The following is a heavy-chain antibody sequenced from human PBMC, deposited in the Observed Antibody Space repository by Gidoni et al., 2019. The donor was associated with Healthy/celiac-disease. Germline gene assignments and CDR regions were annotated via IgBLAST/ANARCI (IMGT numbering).Heavy chain of an antibody. Sequence: QVQLVESGGGMVQPGRSLRRSCAASGFTFSSYGMHWVRQAPGKGLEWVAVISYDGSNKYYADSVKGRFTISRDNSKNTLYLQMNSLRAEDTAVYYCAKDAASPPDYDSGLWDYWGQGTLVTVSS. J-gene: IGHJ4*02. V-gene: IGHV3-30*18. CDR2: ISYDGSNK. CDR1: GFTFSSYG. CDR3: AKDAASPPDYDSGLWDY. D-gene: IGHD3-22*01.